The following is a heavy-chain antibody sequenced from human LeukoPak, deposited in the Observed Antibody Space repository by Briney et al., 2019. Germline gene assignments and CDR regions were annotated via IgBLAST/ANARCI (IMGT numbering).Heavy chain of an antibody. CDR3: VRGGESTWS. V-gene: IGHV3-74*01. CDR2: INNDGSGT. J-gene: IGHJ5*02. D-gene: IGHD2-15*01. CDR1: GFTVSRYW. Sequence: PGGSLRLSCAASGFTVSRYWMHWVRPAPGKWPVWVSRINNDGSGTTYADSVKGRFTISRDDAKNTLYLQMNSLRAEDTAVYYCVRGGESTWSWGQGTLVTVSS.